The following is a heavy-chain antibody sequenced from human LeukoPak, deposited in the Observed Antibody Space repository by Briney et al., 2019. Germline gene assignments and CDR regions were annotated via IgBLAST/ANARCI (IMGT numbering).Heavy chain of an antibody. J-gene: IGHJ4*02. CDR3: ARPRYCSGGSCYSYYFDY. Sequence: ASVKVSCKASGYTFTGYYMHWVRQAPGQGLEWMGWINPNSGGTNYAQKFQGRVTMTRDTSISTAYMELSRLSSDDTAVYYCARPRYCSGGSCYSYYFDYWGQGTLVTVSS. CDR1: GYTFTGYY. CDR2: INPNSGGT. D-gene: IGHD2-15*01. V-gene: IGHV1-2*02.